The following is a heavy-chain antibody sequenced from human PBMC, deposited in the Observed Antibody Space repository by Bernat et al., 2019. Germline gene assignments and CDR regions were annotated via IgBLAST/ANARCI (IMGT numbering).Heavy chain of an antibody. J-gene: IGHJ6*03. CDR3: VRCTSTSAPYMDV. Sequence: QVQLVESGGGLVKPGGSLRLSCAASGFTFSDYYMSWIRQAPGKGLDWVSYISSSSSYTNYADSAKGRFTISRDNAKNSLQLQLNSQRAEDTAVYYCVRCTSTSAPYMDVWGKGTPVTVSS. V-gene: IGHV3-11*05. CDR1: GFTFSDYY. CDR2: ISSSSSYT.